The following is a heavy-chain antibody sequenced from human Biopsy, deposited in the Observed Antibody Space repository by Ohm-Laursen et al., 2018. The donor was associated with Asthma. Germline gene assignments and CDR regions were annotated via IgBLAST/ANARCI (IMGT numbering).Heavy chain of an antibody. D-gene: IGHD1-26*01. CDR2: INPSGGST. CDR1: GGTFSRYA. J-gene: IGHJ4*02. V-gene: IGHV1-46*01. Sequence: SVKVSCTASGGTFSRYAISWVRQAPGQGLEWMGIINPSGGSTSYAQKFQGRVTMTRDTSTSTVYMELSSLRSEDTAVYYCARAGALIVGATMGYWGQGTLVTVSS. CDR3: ARAGALIVGATMGY.